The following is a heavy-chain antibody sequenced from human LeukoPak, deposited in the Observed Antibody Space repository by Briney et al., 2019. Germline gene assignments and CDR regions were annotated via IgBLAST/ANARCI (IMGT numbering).Heavy chain of an antibody. J-gene: IGHJ5*02. CDR3: ARDYGSGSPNPNWFDP. Sequence: GGSLRLSCAASGFTFSSYGMSWVRQAPGKGLEWVSAISGSGDSTYYADSVKGRFTISRDNSKNTLYLQMGSLRAEDMAVYYCARDYGSGSPNPNWFDPWGQGTLVTVSS. CDR2: ISGSGDST. CDR1: GFTFSSYG. V-gene: IGHV3-23*01. D-gene: IGHD3-10*01.